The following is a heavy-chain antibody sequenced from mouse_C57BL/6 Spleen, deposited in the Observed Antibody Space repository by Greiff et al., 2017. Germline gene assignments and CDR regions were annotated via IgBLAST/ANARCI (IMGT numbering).Heavy chain of an antibody. J-gene: IGHJ4*01. D-gene: IGHD2-1*01. CDR3: ARGYYGNYYAMDY. CDR2: FHPYNDDT. Sequence: VKLMESGAELVKPGASVKMSCKASGYTFTTYPIEWMKQNHGNSLEWIGNFHPYNDDTKYNEKFKGKATLTVEKSSSTVYLELSRLTSDDSAVYYCARGYYGNYYAMDYWGQGTSVTVSS. V-gene: IGHV1-47*01. CDR1: GYTFTTYP.